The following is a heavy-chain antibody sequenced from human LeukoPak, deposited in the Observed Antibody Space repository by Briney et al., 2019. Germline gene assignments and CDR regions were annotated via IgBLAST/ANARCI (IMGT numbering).Heavy chain of an antibody. Sequence: GRSLRLSCAASGFTFDDYAMHWVRQAPGKGLEWVSGISWNSGSIGYADSVKGRFTISRDNAKNSLYLQMNSLRAEDMALYYCAKGVTAMVKDYFDYWGQGTLVTVSS. CDR2: ISWNSGSI. CDR1: GFTFDDYA. V-gene: IGHV3-9*03. J-gene: IGHJ4*02. D-gene: IGHD5-18*01. CDR3: AKGVTAMVKDYFDY.